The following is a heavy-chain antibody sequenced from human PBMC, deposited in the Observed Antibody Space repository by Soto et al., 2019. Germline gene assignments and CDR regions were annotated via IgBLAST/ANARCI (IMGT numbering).Heavy chain of an antibody. V-gene: IGHV3-23*01. CDR3: AKYVIEAAATSPSYGLDV. CDR2: LSADGGTT. Sequence: GGSLRLSCAASGFPFSSYAMIWVRQAPEKGLEWVSGLSADGGTTYYADSVKGRFTISRDNSKNTLYLQMSSLRGEDTAVYYCAKYVIEAAATSPSYGLDVWGRGTTVTVSS. D-gene: IGHD2-15*01. J-gene: IGHJ6*02. CDR1: GFPFSSYA.